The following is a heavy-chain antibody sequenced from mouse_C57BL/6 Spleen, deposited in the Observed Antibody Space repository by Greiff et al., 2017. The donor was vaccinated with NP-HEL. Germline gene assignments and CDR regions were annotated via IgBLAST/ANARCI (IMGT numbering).Heavy chain of an antibody. V-gene: IGHV6-3*01. CDR2: IRLKSDNYAT. D-gene: IGHD4-1*01. J-gene: IGHJ1*03. CDR1: GFTFSNYW. CDR3: TTKLTGTSYVYFDV. Sequence: EVKLVESGGGLVQPGGSMKLSCVASGFTFSNYWMNWVRQSPEKGLEWVAQIRLKSDNYATHYAESVKGRFTISRDDSKSSVYLQMNNLRAEDTVIYYCTTKLTGTSYVYFDVWGTGTTVTVSS.